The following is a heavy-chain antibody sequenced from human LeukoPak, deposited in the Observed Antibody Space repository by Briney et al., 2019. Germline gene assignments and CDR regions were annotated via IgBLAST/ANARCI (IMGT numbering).Heavy chain of an antibody. Sequence: GGSLRLSCAAFGFTFSIYGLSWVRQAPGRGLEWVSIISGIGSRTFYAESVKGRFTISRDNSKNTLYLQLNSLRVEDTAMYFCARWMVNQPSVMDYWGQGIMVTVSS. CDR3: ARWMVNQPSVMDY. CDR2: ISGIGSRT. V-gene: IGHV3-23*01. D-gene: IGHD1-14*01. J-gene: IGHJ4*02. CDR1: GFTFSIYG.